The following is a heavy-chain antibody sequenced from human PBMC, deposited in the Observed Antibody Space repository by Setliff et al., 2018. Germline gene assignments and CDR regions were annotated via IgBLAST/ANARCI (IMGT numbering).Heavy chain of an antibody. V-gene: IGHV1-18*01. CDR1: GFSFTTYG. Sequence: ASVKVSCKTSGFSFTTYGITWVRQAPGQGLEWMGWISAYDGNTDSAQKFQGRVTMSADTSTTTVYMELQSLRSDDTAVYYCVRSSAPQVVLAADFDFWGQGTPVTVSS. CDR3: VRSSAPQVVLAADFDF. CDR2: ISAYDGNT. D-gene: IGHD6-19*01. J-gene: IGHJ4*02.